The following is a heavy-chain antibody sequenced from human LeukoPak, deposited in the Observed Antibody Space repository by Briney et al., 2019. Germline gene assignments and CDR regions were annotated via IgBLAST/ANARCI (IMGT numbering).Heavy chain of an antibody. CDR3: ARDGVQSSSSVGDWFDP. V-gene: IGHV1-2*02. CDR2: INPKSGGS. Sequence: ASVKVSCKASGYRFTDYYLYWVRQAPGQGLEWMGWINPKSGGSKSAQRFQGRVTMTRDTTMNTAYMEMNRLGSDDTAVYYCARDGVQSSSSVGDWFDPWGQGTRLTVSS. CDR1: GYRFTDYY. D-gene: IGHD6-13*01. J-gene: IGHJ5*02.